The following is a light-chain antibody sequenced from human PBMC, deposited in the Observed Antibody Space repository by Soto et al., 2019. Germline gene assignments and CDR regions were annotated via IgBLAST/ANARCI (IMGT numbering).Light chain of an antibody. CDR3: QQYNSYSCT. Sequence: VQINQSPSALSASEGYRVTITCRASQSISSWLAWYQQKPGKAPKLLIYDASSLESGVPSRFSGSGSGTEFTLTISSLQPDDFATYYCQQYNSYSCTFGQGTKVDI. CDR2: DAS. J-gene: IGKJ1*01. CDR1: QSISSW. V-gene: IGKV1-5*01.